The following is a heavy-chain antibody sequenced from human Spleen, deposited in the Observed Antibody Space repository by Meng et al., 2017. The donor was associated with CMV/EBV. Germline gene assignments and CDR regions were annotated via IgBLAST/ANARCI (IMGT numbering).Heavy chain of an antibody. CDR3: ARPATQGIIYYYYGMDV. J-gene: IGHJ6*02. Sequence: ASVKVSCKSSGYTFSDYYVHWVRQAPGQGLEWMGIINPSGGSTSYAQKFQGRVTMTRDTSTSTVYMELSSLRSEDTAVYYCARPATQGIIYYYYGMDVWGQGTTVTVSS. D-gene: IGHD2-15*01. CDR1: GYTFSDYY. CDR2: INPSGGST. V-gene: IGHV1-46*01.